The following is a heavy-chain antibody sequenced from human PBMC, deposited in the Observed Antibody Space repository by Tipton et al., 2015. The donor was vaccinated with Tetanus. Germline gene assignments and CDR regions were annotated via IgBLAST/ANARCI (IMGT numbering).Heavy chain of an antibody. D-gene: IGHD3-22*01. CDR1: GGTFSSYA. CDR3: ARVADSSGYFEWAFDI. CDR2: IIPIFGTA. Sequence: QVQLVQSGAEVKKPGSSVKVSCKTSGGTFSSYAISWVRQAPGQGLEWIGGIIPIFGTANYAQKFQGRVTITADESTSPAYMELSSLRSEDTAVYYCARVADSSGYFEWAFDIWGQGTMVTVSS. V-gene: IGHV1-69*01. J-gene: IGHJ3*02.